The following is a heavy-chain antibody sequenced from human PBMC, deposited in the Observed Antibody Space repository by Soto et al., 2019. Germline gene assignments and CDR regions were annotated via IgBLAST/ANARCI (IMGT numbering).Heavy chain of an antibody. V-gene: IGHV1-69*08. CDR3: ARESIGSIAAAAGNPFDY. Sequence: QVQLVQSGAEVKKPGSSVKVSCKASGGTFSSYTISWVRQAPGQGLEWMGRIIPILGIANYAQKFQGRVTITADKSTSTAYMELSSLRSEDTAVYYCARESIGSIAAAAGNPFDYWGQGTLVTVSS. J-gene: IGHJ4*02. CDR2: IIPILGIA. CDR1: GGTFSSYT. D-gene: IGHD6-13*01.